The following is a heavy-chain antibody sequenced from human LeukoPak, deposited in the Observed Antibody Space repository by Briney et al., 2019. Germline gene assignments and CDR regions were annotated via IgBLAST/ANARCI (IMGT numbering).Heavy chain of an antibody. CDR3: ARGPGYSSSWYPRYFDY. Sequence: GGSLRLSCAASAFTFSSFEMSWVRQAPGKGLEWVSYISSSGSAIYYADSVKGRFTISRDSAENSLYLQMSSLRDEDTAIYYCARGPGYSSSWYPRYFDYWGQGTQVTVSS. CDR1: AFTFSSFE. J-gene: IGHJ4*02. D-gene: IGHD6-13*01. V-gene: IGHV3-48*03. CDR2: ISSSGSAI.